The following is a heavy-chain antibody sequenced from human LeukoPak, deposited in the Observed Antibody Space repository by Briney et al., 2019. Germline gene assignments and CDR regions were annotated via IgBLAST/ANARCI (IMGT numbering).Heavy chain of an antibody. Sequence: PGGSLRLSCAASGFTFSSYWMSWVRQAPGKGLEWVANIKQDGSEKYYVDSVKGRFTISRDNAKNSLYLQMNSLRAEDTAVYYCARDSSGWYATTDYWGQGTLVTVSS. CDR3: ARDSSGWYATTDY. CDR2: IKQDGSEK. J-gene: IGHJ4*02. CDR1: GFTFSSYW. D-gene: IGHD6-19*01. V-gene: IGHV3-7*01.